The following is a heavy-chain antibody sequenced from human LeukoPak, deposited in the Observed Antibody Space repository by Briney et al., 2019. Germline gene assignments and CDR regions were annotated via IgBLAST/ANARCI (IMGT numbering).Heavy chain of an antibody. CDR1: GFTFSGSA. J-gene: IGHJ4*02. CDR2: IRSKANSYAT. Sequence: GGSLRLSCAASGFTFSGSAMHWVRQASGKGLEWVGRIRSKANSYATAYAASVKGRFTISRDDSKNTAYLQMNSLKTEDTAVYYCTTTAGRAAAGTGFDYWGQGTLVTVSS. V-gene: IGHV3-73*01. D-gene: IGHD6-13*01. CDR3: TTTAGRAAAGTGFDY.